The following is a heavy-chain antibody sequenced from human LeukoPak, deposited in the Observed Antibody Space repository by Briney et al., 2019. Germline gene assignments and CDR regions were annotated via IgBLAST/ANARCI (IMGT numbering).Heavy chain of an antibody. CDR2: IKSKTDGGTT. D-gene: IGHD3-10*01. CDR1: GFTFSNPW. CDR3: RVWFGELLYFDY. Sequence: PGGSLRLSCAASGFTFSNPWMSWVRQAPGKGLEWVGRIKSKTDGGTTDYAAPVKGRFTISRDDSKNTLYLQMNSLKTEDTAVYYCRVWFGELLYFDYWGQGTLVTVSS. V-gene: IGHV3-15*01. J-gene: IGHJ4*02.